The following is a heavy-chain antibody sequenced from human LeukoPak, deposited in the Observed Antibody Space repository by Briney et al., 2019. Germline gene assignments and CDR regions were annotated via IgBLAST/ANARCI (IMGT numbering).Heavy chain of an antibody. CDR2: IYYSGST. D-gene: IGHD6-13*01. V-gene: IGHV4-59*01. J-gene: IGHJ4*02. CDR1: GGSISSYY. Sequence: PSETLSLTCTVSGGSISSYYWSWIRQPPGKGLEWIGYIYYSGSTNYNPSLKSRVTISVDTSKKQFSLKLSSVTAADTALYYCARSRGYFDYWGQGTLVTVSS. CDR3: ARSRGYFDY.